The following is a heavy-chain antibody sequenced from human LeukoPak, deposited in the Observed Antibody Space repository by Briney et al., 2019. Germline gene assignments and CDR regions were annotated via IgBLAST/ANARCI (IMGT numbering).Heavy chain of an antibody. CDR3: ARVVSSTSPMDY. CDR1: GFTFSSYS. D-gene: IGHD2-2*01. Sequence: PGGSLRLSCAAPGFTFSSYSMNWVRQAPGKGLEWVSSISSSSSYIYYADSVKGRFTISRDNAKNSLYLQMNSLRAEDTAVYYCARVVSSTSPMDYWGQGTLVTVSS. V-gene: IGHV3-21*01. J-gene: IGHJ4*02. CDR2: ISSSSSYI.